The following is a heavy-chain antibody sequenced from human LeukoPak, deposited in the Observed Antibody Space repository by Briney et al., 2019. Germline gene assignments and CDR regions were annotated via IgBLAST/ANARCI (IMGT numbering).Heavy chain of an antibody. Sequence: GGSLRLSCAASGLTFSSYPMGWVRPAPGKGLEWVSGISWNSGSIGYADSVKGRFTISRDNAKNSLYLQMNSLRAEDTALDYCAKDIAASGYRYGSYYYGMDVWGQGTTVTVSS. CDR1: GLTFSSYP. CDR3: AKDIAASGYRYGSYYYGMDV. V-gene: IGHV3-9*01. CDR2: ISWNSGSI. J-gene: IGHJ6*02. D-gene: IGHD5-18*01.